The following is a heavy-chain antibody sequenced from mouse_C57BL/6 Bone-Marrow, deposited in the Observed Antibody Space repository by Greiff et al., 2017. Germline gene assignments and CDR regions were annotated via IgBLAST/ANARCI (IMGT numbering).Heavy chain of an antibody. V-gene: IGHV14-4*01. CDR2: IDPENGDT. CDR3: TTSRRRDFDY. Sequence: VQLKESGAELVRPGASVKLSCTASGFNIKDDYMPWVKQRPEQGLEWIGWIDPENGDTEYASTFPGKANITADTSSNTAYLQLSSLTSEDTAVYYCTTSRRRDFDYWGQGTTLTVSS. J-gene: IGHJ2*01. CDR1: GFNIKDDY.